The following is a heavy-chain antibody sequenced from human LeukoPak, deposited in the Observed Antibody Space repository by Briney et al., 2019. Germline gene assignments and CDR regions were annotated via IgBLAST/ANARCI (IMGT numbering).Heavy chain of an antibody. Sequence: ASVKVSCKASGGTFSSYAISWVRQAPGQRLEWMGGIIPIFGTANYAQKFQGRVTITTDESTSTAYMELSSLRSEDTAVYYCARHSGGSNSYYFDYWGQGTLVTVSS. D-gene: IGHD2-15*01. J-gene: IGHJ4*02. V-gene: IGHV1-69*05. CDR2: IIPIFGTA. CDR1: GGTFSSYA. CDR3: ARHSGGSNSYYFDY.